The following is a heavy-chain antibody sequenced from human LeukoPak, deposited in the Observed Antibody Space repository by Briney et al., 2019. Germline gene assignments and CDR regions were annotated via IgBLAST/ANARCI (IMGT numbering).Heavy chain of an antibody. CDR2: ISYDGSNK. V-gene: IGHV3-30*18. CDR1: GFTFNSYG. Sequence: GGSLRLSCAASGFTFNSYGMHWVRQAPGKGLEWVAVISYDGSNKYYTDSVKGRFTISRDNSKNTLYLQMNSLRAEDTAVYYCAKVISGELPLAWGQGTLVTVSS. D-gene: IGHD1-26*01. CDR3: AKVISGELPLA. J-gene: IGHJ5*02.